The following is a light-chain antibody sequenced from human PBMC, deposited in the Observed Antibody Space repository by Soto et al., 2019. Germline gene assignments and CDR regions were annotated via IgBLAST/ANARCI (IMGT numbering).Light chain of an antibody. CDR1: QSVSSSY. Sequence: EIVLTQSPGTLSLSPGERATLSCRASQSVSSSYLAWYQQKPGQAPRLLIYGASSRATDIPERFSGSGSGTDFTLTISRLEPVDFAVYYCQQYGSSPLWSFGQGTKVEIK. V-gene: IGKV3-20*01. J-gene: IGKJ1*01. CDR3: QQYGSSPLWS. CDR2: GAS.